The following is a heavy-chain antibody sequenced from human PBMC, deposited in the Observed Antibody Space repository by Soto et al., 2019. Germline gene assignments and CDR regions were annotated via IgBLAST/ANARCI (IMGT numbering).Heavy chain of an antibody. Sequence: GESLKISCKGSGYSFTSYWIGWVRQMPGKGLEWMGIIYPGDSDTRYSPSFQGQVTISADKSISTAYLQRSSLKASDTAMYYCAISGGGQKQQPPKYYYGMDVWGQGTTVTV. CDR1: GYSFTSYW. D-gene: IGHD6-13*01. CDR3: AISGGGQKQQPPKYYYGMDV. CDR2: IYPGDSDT. J-gene: IGHJ6*02. V-gene: IGHV5-51*01.